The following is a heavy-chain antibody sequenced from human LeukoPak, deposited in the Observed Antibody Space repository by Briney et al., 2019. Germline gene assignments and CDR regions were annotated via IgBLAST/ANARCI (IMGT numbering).Heavy chain of an antibody. CDR3: ARARSAWTTVNH. CDR2: IIPIFGTA. J-gene: IGHJ5*02. D-gene: IGHD4-17*01. Sequence: SVKVSCKASGGTFSSYAISWVRQAPGQGLGWMGGIIPIFGTANYAQKFQGRVAITADESTSTAYMELSSLRSEDTAVYYWARARSAWTTVNHWGQGTLVTVSS. V-gene: IGHV1-69*01. CDR1: GGTFSSYA.